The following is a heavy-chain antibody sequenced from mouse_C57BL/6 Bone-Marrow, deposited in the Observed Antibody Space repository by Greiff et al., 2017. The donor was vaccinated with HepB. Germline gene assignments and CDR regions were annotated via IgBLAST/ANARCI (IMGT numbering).Heavy chain of an antibody. Sequence: EVQGVESGGGLVKPGGSLKLSCAASGFTFSDYGMHWVRQAPEKGLEWVAYISSGSSTIYYADTVKGRFTISRDNAKNTLFLQMTSLRSEDTAMYYCAKNSNHGGDYAMDYWGQGTSVTVSS. CDR2: ISSGSSTI. V-gene: IGHV5-17*01. D-gene: IGHD2-5*01. CDR1: GFTFSDYG. CDR3: AKNSNHGGDYAMDY. J-gene: IGHJ4*01.